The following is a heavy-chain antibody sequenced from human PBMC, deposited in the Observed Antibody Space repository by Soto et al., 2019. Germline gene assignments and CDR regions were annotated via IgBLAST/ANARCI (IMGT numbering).Heavy chain of an antibody. D-gene: IGHD3-22*01. CDR1: GYTFTSYG. CDR3: ARVRRESGYFYYYYMDV. J-gene: IGHJ6*03. CDR2: ISAYNGNT. Sequence: GASVKVSCKASGYTFTSYGISWVRQAPGQGLEWMGWISAYNGNTNYAQKLQGRVTMTTDTSTSTAYMELRSLRSDDTAVYYCARVRRESGYFYYYYMDVWGKGTLVTVSS. V-gene: IGHV1-18*01.